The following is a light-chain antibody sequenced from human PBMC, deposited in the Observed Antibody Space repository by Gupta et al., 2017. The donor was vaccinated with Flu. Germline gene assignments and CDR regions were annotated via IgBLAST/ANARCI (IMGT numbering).Light chain of an antibody. Sequence: DLQMTPSPSSLSASVGDRVTITCRASQGISNYLAWYQQKPGKVPKLLISAASTLQSGVPSRFSGSGSGTDFTLTITSLQPEDVATYYCQKYNGAPITFGQGTRLEIK. CDR2: AAS. J-gene: IGKJ5*01. CDR1: QGISNY. V-gene: IGKV1-27*01. CDR3: QKYNGAPIT.